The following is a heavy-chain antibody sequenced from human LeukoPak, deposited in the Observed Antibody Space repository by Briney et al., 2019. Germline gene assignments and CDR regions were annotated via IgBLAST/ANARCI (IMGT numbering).Heavy chain of an antibody. D-gene: IGHD3-22*01. CDR2: IYYSGST. V-gene: IGHV4-30-4*01. Sequence: SETLSLTCTGSGGSISSGDYYWSWIRQPPGKGLEWIGYIYYSGSTYYNPSLKSRVTISVDTSKNQFYLKLSSVTAAATAVYYCARELDYYDSSGALDYWGQGTLVTVSS. CDR3: ARELDYYDSSGALDY. J-gene: IGHJ4*02. CDR1: GGSISSGDYY.